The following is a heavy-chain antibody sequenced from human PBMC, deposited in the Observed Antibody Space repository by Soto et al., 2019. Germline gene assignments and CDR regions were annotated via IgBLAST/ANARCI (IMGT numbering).Heavy chain of an antibody. CDR2: IYYSGYTT. CDR1: GPSITSYY. D-gene: IGHD2-15*01. Sequence: SETLSPTCTVSGPSITSYYWSWIRQPPGKGLEWIASIYYSGYTTNYKHSLKSRVTISLDTSKSQFSLKLSSVTAADTAIYYCARHDCSGGRCYASRFDPWGQGIPVTVSS. V-gene: IGHV4-59*08. CDR3: ARHDCSGGRCYASRFDP. J-gene: IGHJ5*02.